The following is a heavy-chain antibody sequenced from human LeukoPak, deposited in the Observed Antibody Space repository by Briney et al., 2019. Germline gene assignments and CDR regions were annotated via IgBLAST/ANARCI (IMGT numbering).Heavy chain of an antibody. D-gene: IGHD6-19*01. CDR3: ARGWYSSGWAYDAFDI. Sequence: PGGSLRLSCAASGFTFSSYAMHWVRQAPGKGLEWVAVISYDGSNKYYADSVKGRFTISRDNSKNTLYLQMNSLRAEDTAVYYCARGWYSSGWAYDAFDIWGQGTMVTVSS. V-gene: IGHV3-30*04. CDR1: GFTFSSYA. J-gene: IGHJ3*02. CDR2: ISYDGSNK.